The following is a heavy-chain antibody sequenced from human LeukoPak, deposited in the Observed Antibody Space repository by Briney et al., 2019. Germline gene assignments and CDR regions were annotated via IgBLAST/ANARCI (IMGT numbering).Heavy chain of an antibody. J-gene: IGHJ4*02. CDR3: ARAVWGSSGSYSEFDY. CDR2: IYYSGST. CDR1: GGFISSYY. D-gene: IGHD1-26*01. V-gene: IGHV4-59*01. Sequence: SETLSLTCTVSGGFISSYYWSWIRQPPGKGLEWIGYIYYSGSTNYNPSLKSRVTISVDTSKNQFSLKLSSVTAADTAVYYCARAVWGSSGSYSEFDYWGQGTLVTVSS.